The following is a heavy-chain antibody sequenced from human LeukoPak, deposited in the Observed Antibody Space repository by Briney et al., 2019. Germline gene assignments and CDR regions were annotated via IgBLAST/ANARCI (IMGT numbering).Heavy chain of an antibody. J-gene: IGHJ5*02. D-gene: IGHD2-21*02. CDR1: GGSISSYY. CDR3: ARDWEAYCGGDCYSRWFDP. V-gene: IGHV4-4*07. Sequence: SETLSLTCTVSGGSISSYYWSWIRQPAGKGLEWIGRIYTSGSTNYNPSLKSRVTMSVDTSKNQFSLKLSSVTAADTAVYYCARDWEAYCGGDCYSRWFDPWGQGTLVTVSS. CDR2: IYTSGST.